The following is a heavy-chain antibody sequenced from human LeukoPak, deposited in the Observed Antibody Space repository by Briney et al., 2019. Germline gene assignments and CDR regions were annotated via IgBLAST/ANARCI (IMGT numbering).Heavy chain of an antibody. CDR3: ARGSGRYDILTGHTVNWFDP. CDR2: IIHSGST. D-gene: IGHD3-9*01. J-gene: IGHJ5*02. V-gene: IGHV4-34*01. Sequence: SETLSLTRAVYGDSFSGYYWSWIRQPPGKGLEWIGEIIHSGSTNYNPSLKSRVTISVDTSKNQFSLKLSSVAAADTAVYYCARGSGRYDILTGHTVNWFDPWGQGTLVTVSS. CDR1: GDSFSGYY.